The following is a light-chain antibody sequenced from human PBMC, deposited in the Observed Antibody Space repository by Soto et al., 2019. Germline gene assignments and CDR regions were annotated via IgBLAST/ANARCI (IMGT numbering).Light chain of an antibody. CDR1: QSVSSSY. CDR3: QQYGSSGYT. Sequence: EIVLTQSPGTLSLSPGERATLSCRASQSVSSSYLAWYQQKPGQAPRLLIYGASSRPTGIPDRFSGSGSGTDFTLTIIRREDEDFAGYYCQQYGSSGYTFGQGTKLEIK. J-gene: IGKJ2*01. CDR2: GAS. V-gene: IGKV3-20*01.